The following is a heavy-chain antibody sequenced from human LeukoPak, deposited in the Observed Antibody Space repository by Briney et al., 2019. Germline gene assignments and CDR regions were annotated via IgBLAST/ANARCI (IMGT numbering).Heavy chain of an antibody. CDR2: IYISGST. CDR3: ARIYCSGGSCYYFDY. D-gene: IGHD2-15*01. J-gene: IGHJ4*02. V-gene: IGHV4-4*07. Sequence: SETLSLTCTVSGGSVSSHYWSWIRQPAGKGLEWIGRIYISGSTNYNPSLKSRVTMSVDTSKNQFSLKLSSVTAADTAVYYCARIYCSGGSCYYFDYWGQGTLVTVSS. CDR1: GGSVSSHY.